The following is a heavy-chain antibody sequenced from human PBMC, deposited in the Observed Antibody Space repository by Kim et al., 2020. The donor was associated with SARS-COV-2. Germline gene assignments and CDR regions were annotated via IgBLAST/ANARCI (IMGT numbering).Heavy chain of an antibody. D-gene: IGHD6-13*01. V-gene: IGHV3-21*04. CDR3: ARDYPRIAAAGNYYYYYYVSGG. CDR1: GFTFSIYS. CDR2: ISSSSSYI. Sequence: SLFLSCAASGFTFSIYSIILCLLSLFFLLEWVSSISSSSSYIYYADSWKGLFLISRDIFQNSLYLQMNSLRAEDTAVYYCARDYPRIAAAGNYYYYYYVSGGWGQGTTVTVSS. J-gene: IGHJ6*01.